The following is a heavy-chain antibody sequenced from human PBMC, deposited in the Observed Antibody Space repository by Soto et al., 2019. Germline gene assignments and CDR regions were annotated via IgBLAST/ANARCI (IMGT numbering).Heavy chain of an antibody. CDR2: INPNSGGT. CDR1: GYTFTGYY. V-gene: IGHV1-2*04. Sequence: QVQLVQSGAEVKKPGASVKVSCKASGYTFTGYYMHWVRQAPGQGLEWMGWINPNSGGTNYAQKVKGWVTRTRDTSISTAYMELSRLRSDDTAVYYCARLVGAGSSSRFLVFDPWGQGTLVTVSS. D-gene: IGHD6-6*01. J-gene: IGHJ5*02. CDR3: ARLVGAGSSSRFLVFDP.